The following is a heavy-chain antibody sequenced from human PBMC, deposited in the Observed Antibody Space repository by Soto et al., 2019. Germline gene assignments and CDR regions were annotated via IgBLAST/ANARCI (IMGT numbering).Heavy chain of an antibody. CDR2: IYYSGST. CDR1: GGSVSSGSYY. Sequence: SETLSLTCTVSGGSVSSGSYYWSWIRQPPGKGLEWIGYIYYSGSTNYNPSLKSRVTISVDTSKNQFSLKLNSVTAADTAVYYCAREGLTAVAGVFDYWGQGTLVTVSS. D-gene: IGHD6-19*01. J-gene: IGHJ4*02. V-gene: IGHV4-61*01. CDR3: AREGLTAVAGVFDY.